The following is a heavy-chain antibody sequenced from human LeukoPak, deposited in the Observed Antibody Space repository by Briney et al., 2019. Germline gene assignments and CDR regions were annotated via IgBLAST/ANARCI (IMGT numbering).Heavy chain of an antibody. CDR3: ATGYINAYEY. D-gene: IGHD5-18*01. J-gene: IGHJ4*01. Sequence: GGSLRLSCAASGFTFSSYWMHWVRQAPGKGLVWVARIKGDGISTIYADSVKGRFTISRDNAKNTVNLQMNSVRAEDTAVYYCATGYINAYEYWGHGNLVTVSS. CDR2: IKGDGIST. V-gene: IGHV3-74*01. CDR1: GFTFSSYW.